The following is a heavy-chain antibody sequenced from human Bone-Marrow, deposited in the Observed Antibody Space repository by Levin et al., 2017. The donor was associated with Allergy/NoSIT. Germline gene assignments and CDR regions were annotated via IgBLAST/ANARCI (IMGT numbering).Heavy chain of an antibody. CDR1: GFTFSIYN. V-gene: IGHV3-33*01. CDR3: ATNSATSGGY. CDR2: IWYDGSNK. Sequence: PGGSLRLSCATSGFTFSIYNIHWVRQAPGKGLEWVAVIWYDGSNKYYADSVKGRFTISRDNSKNTLYLQMNSLRAEDTAVYYCATNSATSGGYWGQGTLVTVSS. J-gene: IGHJ4*02. D-gene: IGHD4-23*01.